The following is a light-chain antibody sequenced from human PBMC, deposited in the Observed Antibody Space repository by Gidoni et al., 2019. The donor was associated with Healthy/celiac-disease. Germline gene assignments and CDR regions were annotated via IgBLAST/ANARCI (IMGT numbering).Light chain of an antibody. V-gene: IGLV2-14*01. Sequence: QSAPTQPASVSGSPGQSITISCTGTSSDVGGYNYVSWYQQHPGKAPKLMIHEVSNRPSGVSNRFSGSKSGNTASLTISGLQAEDEADYYCSSYTSSSTVFGGGTKLTVL. J-gene: IGLJ2*01. CDR1: SSDVGGYNY. CDR3: SSYTSSSTV. CDR2: EVS.